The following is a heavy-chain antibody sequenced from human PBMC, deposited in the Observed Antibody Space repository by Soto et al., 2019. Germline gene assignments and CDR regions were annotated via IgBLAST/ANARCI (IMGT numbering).Heavy chain of an antibody. CDR2: INHSGST. Sequence: PSERMSLTWAVYGGSFSGYYWSWIRQPPGKGLEWIGEINHSGSTNYNPSLKSRVTISVDTSKNQFSLKLSSVTSAHTAVYHCARRLPDVLRGSRIRVCFDYGGQGTLVTVSS. D-gene: IGHD3-10*01. CDR1: GGSFSGYY. V-gene: IGHV4-34*01. CDR3: ARRLPDVLRGSRIRVCFDY. J-gene: IGHJ4*02.